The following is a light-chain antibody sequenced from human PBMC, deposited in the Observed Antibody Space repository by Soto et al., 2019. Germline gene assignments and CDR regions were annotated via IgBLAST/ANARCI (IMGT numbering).Light chain of an antibody. CDR3: ASYTRTTTLV. J-gene: IGLJ2*01. Sequence: QSALTQPASVSGSPGQSITISCTGTLSDIGGYNFISWYQHHPGKAPKLVIYDVNNRPSGISYRFSGSKSGNTASLTISVLQAEDEADYYCASYTRTTTLVFGGGTKLTVL. V-gene: IGLV2-14*01. CDR1: LSDIGGYNF. CDR2: DVN.